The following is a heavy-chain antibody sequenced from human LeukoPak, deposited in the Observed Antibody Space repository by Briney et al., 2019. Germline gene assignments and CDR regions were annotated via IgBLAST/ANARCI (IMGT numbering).Heavy chain of an antibody. CDR2: ISNNGGYT. Sequence: GGSLRLSCAGSGFTFSSSAMSWVRQAPGKGLEWVAAISNNGGYTYYADSVQGRFTISRDNSKSTLCLQMNSLRAEDTAVYYCAKQLGYCSDGSCYFPYWGQGTLVTVSS. D-gene: IGHD2-15*01. CDR1: GFTFSSSA. J-gene: IGHJ4*02. CDR3: AKQLGYCSDGSCYFPY. V-gene: IGHV3-23*01.